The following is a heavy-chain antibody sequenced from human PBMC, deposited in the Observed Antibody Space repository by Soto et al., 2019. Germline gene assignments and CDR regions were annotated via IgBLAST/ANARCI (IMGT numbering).Heavy chain of an antibody. CDR2: FDPEDGET. D-gene: IGHD6-19*01. CDR3: AAVGPRWLHSPFDY. J-gene: IGHJ4*02. CDR1: GHTLTELS. Sequence: QVQLVQSGAEVRKPGASVKVSCKVSGHTLTELSMHWVRQAPGKGLEWMGGFDPEDGETISAQKFQGRVTVTEDTSTDSTYLELSSLRSEDTAVYYCAAVGPRWLHSPFDYWGQGTLVTISS. V-gene: IGHV1-24*01.